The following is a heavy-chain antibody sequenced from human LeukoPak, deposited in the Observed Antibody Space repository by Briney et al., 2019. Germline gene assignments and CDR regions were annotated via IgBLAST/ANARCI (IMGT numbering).Heavy chain of an antibody. CDR3: ARPSYYYDSSGYYY. V-gene: IGHV3-7*01. Sequence: PGGSLRLSCAASGFTFSSYWMSWVRQAPGKGLEWVANIKQDGSEKYYVDSVKGRFTISRDNAKNSLYLQMNSLRAEDTAAYYCARPSYYYDSSGYYYWGQGTLVTVSS. D-gene: IGHD3-22*01. CDR1: GFTFSSYW. J-gene: IGHJ4*02. CDR2: IKQDGSEK.